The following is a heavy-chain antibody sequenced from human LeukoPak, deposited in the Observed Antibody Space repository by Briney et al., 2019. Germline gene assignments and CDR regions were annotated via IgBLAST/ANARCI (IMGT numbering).Heavy chain of an antibody. Sequence: GGSLRLSCAASGYTFSSHGMYWVRQAPGKGLEWVALIWYDGSQKYYADSVKGRFTISRDNSKNTLSLQMDNLRAEDTAVYFCARLYSSGWADYWGQGTLVTVSS. D-gene: IGHD6-19*01. CDR3: ARLYSSGWADY. J-gene: IGHJ4*02. V-gene: IGHV3-33*01. CDR2: IWYDGSQK. CDR1: GYTFSSHG.